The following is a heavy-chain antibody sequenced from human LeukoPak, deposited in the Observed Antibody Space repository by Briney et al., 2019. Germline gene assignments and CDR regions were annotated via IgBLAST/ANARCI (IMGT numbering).Heavy chain of an antibody. V-gene: IGHV1-18*01. J-gene: IGHJ5*02. CDR1: GYTFTSYG. CDR3: ARDGDVLRYFDWLLPDNNWFDP. CDR2: ISAYNGNT. D-gene: IGHD3-9*01. Sequence: ASVKVSCKASGYTFTSYGISWVRQAPGQGLEWMGWISAYNGNTNYAQKLQGRVTMTTDTSTSTAYMELRSLRSDDTAVYYCARDGDVLRYFDWLLPDNNWFDPWGQGTLVTVSS.